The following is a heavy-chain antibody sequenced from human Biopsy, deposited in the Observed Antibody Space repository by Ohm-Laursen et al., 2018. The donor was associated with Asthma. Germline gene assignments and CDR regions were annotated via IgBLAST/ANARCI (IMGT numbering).Heavy chain of an antibody. Sequence: SSVKVSCKASGGSFGNHAVGWVRQAPGQGLEWMGGLIPVLGTPDHAQMFEGRVTITADESTSTAYMELSSLSSEDTAVYYCARGYSGSDRIVYYYSGLEVWGQGTTVTVSS. V-gene: IGHV1-69*01. CDR3: ARGYSGSDRIVYYYSGLEV. D-gene: IGHD5-12*01. J-gene: IGHJ6*02. CDR1: GGSFGNHA. CDR2: LIPVLGTP.